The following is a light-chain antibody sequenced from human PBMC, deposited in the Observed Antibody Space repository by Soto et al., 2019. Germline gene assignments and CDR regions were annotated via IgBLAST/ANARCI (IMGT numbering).Light chain of an antibody. Sequence: QSALTQPASVSGSPGQSINISCTGTSSDVGGYNYVCWYQQHPGKAPKLMMYDVSNRPSGVSNRFSGSKSGNTASLTISGLQAEDEADYYCSSYTSSSTVVFGGGTKLTVL. CDR2: DVS. CDR3: SSYTSSSTVV. CDR1: SSDVGGYNY. V-gene: IGLV2-14*01. J-gene: IGLJ2*01.